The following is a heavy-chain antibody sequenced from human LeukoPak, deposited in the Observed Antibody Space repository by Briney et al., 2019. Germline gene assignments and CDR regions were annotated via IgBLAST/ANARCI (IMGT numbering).Heavy chain of an antibody. Sequence: SETLSLTCIVSGDSINSYSWNWIRQSPEKGLEWIGRIYGSGSTMYNPSLRSRVTLLVDTSNNQFSLKLSSVTAADTAIYYCARRVVEARPSSERNRLDPWGQGTLVTVSP. CDR3: ARRVVEARPSSERNRLDP. CDR1: GDSINSYS. D-gene: IGHD1-1*01. J-gene: IGHJ5*02. V-gene: IGHV4-59*08. CDR2: IYGSGST.